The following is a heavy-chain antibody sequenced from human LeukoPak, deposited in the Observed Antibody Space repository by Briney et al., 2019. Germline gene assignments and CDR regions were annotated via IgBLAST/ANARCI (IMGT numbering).Heavy chain of an antibody. J-gene: IGHJ3*02. CDR2: IWYDGSNK. D-gene: IGHD3-22*01. V-gene: IGHV3-33*01. Sequence: PGRSLRLSCAASGFTFSSYDMHWVRQAPGKGLEWVAVIWYDGSNKYYADSVKGRFTISRDNSKNTLYLQMNSLRAEDTAVYYCARAEGYYDSSGNDAFDIWGHGTMVTVSS. CDR1: GFTFSSYD. CDR3: ARAEGYYDSSGNDAFDI.